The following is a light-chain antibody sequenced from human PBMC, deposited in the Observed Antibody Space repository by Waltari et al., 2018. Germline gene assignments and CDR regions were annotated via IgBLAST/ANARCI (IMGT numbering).Light chain of an antibody. CDR3: YSYAGSSSFV. CDR2: DVN. V-gene: IGLV2-11*01. CDR1: ISDVGGHNY. Sequence: QSALTQPRSVSGSPGQSVTISCTGTISDVGGHNYVSWYQQHPGKAPKLMIYDVNKRPSGVPDRFSGYKAGNTASLTISGLQGEDEADYYCYSYAGSSSFVFGTGTEIIVL. J-gene: IGLJ1*01.